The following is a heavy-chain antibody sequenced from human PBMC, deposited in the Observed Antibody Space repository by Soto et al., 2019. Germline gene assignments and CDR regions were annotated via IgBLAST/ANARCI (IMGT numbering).Heavy chain of an antibody. CDR2: ISASGDNT. CDR3: VKLRLELLYLDS. J-gene: IGHJ4*02. CDR1: GFTFNRDG. Sequence: PGGSLRLSCAASGFTFNRDGRSWVRQAPGKGLEWVSAISASGDNTYYADSVKGRFTISRDSSNNTLYLQMNSLRADDTALYYCVKLRLELLYLDSWGLGALVTVSS. D-gene: IGHD1-7*01. V-gene: IGHV3-23*01.